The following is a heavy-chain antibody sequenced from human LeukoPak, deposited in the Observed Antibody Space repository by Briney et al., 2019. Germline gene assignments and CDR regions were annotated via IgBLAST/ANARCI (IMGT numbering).Heavy chain of an antibody. J-gene: IGHJ3*02. CDR1: GHTLTNYY. Sequence: ASVKVSCKASGHTLTNYYMHWVRQAPGQGLEWMGIIKPSGGTTTYAQKFQGRVTMTRDTSTSTVYMELSSLRSEDTAVYYCARGGRGYYYDNSGYRDAFDIWGQGTVVTVSP. V-gene: IGHV1-46*01. D-gene: IGHD3-22*01. CDR2: IKPSGGTT. CDR3: ARGGRGYYYDNSGYRDAFDI.